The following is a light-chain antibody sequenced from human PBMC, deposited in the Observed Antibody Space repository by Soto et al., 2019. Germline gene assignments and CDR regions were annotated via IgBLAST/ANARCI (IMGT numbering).Light chain of an antibody. CDR3: QQLRSYPST. J-gene: IGKJ4*01. Sequence: EIVLTQSPGTLSLSPGERATLSCRASQSVSSNYLAWYQQKPGQAPRLLIYGASIRATGLPDRFSGSGSGTDFTLTISGLQPEDFAAYYCQQLRSYPSTFGGGTKVDIK. CDR2: GAS. CDR1: QSVSSNY. V-gene: IGKV3-20*01.